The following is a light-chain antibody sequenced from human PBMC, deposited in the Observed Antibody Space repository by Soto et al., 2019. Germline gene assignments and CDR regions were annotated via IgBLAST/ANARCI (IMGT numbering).Light chain of an antibody. Sequence: QLVLTQSPSASASLGASVKLTCTLSRGHSRYAIAWHQQQPEKGPRYLMKLNSDGSHSKGDGIPDRFSGSSSGAERYLTISSLQSEDEADYYCQTWGTGNQVFGAGTKLTVL. CDR1: RGHSRYA. CDR3: QTWGTGNQV. J-gene: IGLJ2*01. CDR2: LNSDGSH. V-gene: IGLV4-69*01.